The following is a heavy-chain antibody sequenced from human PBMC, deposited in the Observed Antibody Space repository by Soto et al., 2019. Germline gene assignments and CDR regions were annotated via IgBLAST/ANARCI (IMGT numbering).Heavy chain of an antibody. CDR2: VFHSGST. CDR3: ARGNPFDH. CDR1: GGSISSSNW. D-gene: IGHD6-13*01. V-gene: IGHV4-4*02. J-gene: IGHJ4*02. Sequence: QVQLQESGPGLVKPSGTLSLTCAVSGGSISSSNWWSWVRQSPGRGLEWIGDVFHSGSTNYNPSLTSRVSISLDKSKNQFSLKLSSVTAADTAVYYCARGNPFDHWGQGTLVTVSS.